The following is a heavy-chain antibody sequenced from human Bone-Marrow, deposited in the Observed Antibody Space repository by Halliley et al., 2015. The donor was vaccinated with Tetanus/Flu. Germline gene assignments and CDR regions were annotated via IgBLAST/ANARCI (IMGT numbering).Heavy chain of an antibody. D-gene: IGHD1-26*01. Sequence: QLVQSGAEVEKPGASVKVSCKPSGYTFSAHYMHWVRQAPGQGLEWMGILNPSGGRTSHAQKFQGRVTMTRETSTNTVYMELSSLGSEVTAVYYCVRGPMRSFWFFDLWGRGTLVTVSS. J-gene: IGHJ2*01. CDR2: LNPSGGRT. CDR3: VRGPMRSFWFFDL. CDR1: GYTFSAHY. V-gene: IGHV1-46*01.